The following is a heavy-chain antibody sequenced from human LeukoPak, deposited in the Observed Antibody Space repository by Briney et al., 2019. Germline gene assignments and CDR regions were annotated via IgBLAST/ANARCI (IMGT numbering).Heavy chain of an antibody. V-gene: IGHV3-7*04. Sequence: GGSLRLSCVASGFSFSSYWMSWVRQAPGKGLEWVANIKHDGSETYYVDSVKGRFTVSRDNAKNSPYLQMSSLRAEDTAVYYCVRHGTDDYDSSGYLRPWGQGTLVTVSS. D-gene: IGHD3-22*01. CDR3: VRHGTDDYDSSGYLRP. J-gene: IGHJ5*02. CDR1: GFSFSSYW. CDR2: IKHDGSET.